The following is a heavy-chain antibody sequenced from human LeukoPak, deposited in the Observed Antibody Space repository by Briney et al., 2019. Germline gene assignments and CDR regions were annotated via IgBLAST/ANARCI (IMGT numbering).Heavy chain of an antibody. CDR3: ANSGYSGYDYDALFDY. D-gene: IGHD5-12*01. CDR1: GLTFSSYG. CDR2: ISGSGGST. Sequence: GGSLRLSCAASGLTFSSYGMSWVRQAPGKGLEWVSAISGSGGSTYYADSVKGRFTISRDNSKNTLYLQMNSLRAEDTAVYYCANSGYSGYDYDALFDYWGQGTLVTVSS. V-gene: IGHV3-23*01. J-gene: IGHJ4*02.